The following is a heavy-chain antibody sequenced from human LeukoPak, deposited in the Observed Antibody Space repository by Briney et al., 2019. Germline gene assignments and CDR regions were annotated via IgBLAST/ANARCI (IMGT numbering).Heavy chain of an antibody. CDR2: ISYSGCP. CDR1: GGSISSDY. CDR3: ARGGASSRYFNS. Sequence: PSETLSLTCTVSGGSISSDYWSWILQPPGKGLEWVAFISYSGCPDYNPSLTSRVTISIDTSKNQFSLKLTSVTSADTAVYYCARGGASSRYFNSWGQGTLVTVSS. V-gene: IGHV4-59*01. J-gene: IGHJ4*02. D-gene: IGHD6-13*01.